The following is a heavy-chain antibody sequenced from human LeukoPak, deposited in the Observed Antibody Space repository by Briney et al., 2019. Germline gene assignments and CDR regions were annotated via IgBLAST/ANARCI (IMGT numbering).Heavy chain of an antibody. CDR3: ARERPNCGGDCSGY. V-gene: IGHV3-48*03. CDR1: GFTFSTYE. Sequence: GGSLRLSCAASGFTFSTYEMNWVRQAPGKGLEWVSYIDRSGSTLYYADSVKGRFAISRDNAKNSLYLQMNSLRAEDTAVYYCARERPNCGGDCSGYWGQGTLVAVSS. D-gene: IGHD2-21*01. J-gene: IGHJ4*02. CDR2: IDRSGSTL.